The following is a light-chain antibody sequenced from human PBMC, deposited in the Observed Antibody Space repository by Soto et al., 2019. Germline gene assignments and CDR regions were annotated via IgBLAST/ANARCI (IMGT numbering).Light chain of an antibody. J-gene: IGKJ1*01. CDR3: QQYGSSVWT. CDR1: QSVSSNY. CDR2: GAS. Sequence: EIVLTQAPGTLSLSVGEGATVSCRASQSVSSNYLACDQHKPGQAPRLLIHGASSRATGIPDRFSGSGSGTDFTLTISRLEREDVAVYYCQQYGSSVWTFGQGTKVEI. V-gene: IGKV3-20*01.